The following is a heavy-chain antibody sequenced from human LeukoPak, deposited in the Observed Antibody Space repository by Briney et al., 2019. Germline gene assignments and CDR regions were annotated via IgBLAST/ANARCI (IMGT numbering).Heavy chain of an antibody. CDR2: IYTSGST. CDR3: AREEYYSDNSGYYPDF. Sequence: SETLSLTCTVSGDSISSGSYYWSWIRQPAGKGLEWIGRIYTSGSTNYNPSLKSRVTISVDTSKNQFSLKLSSVTAADTAVYYCAREEYYSDNSGYYPDFWGQGTLVTVSP. V-gene: IGHV4-61*02. CDR1: GDSISSGSYY. J-gene: IGHJ4*02. D-gene: IGHD3-22*01.